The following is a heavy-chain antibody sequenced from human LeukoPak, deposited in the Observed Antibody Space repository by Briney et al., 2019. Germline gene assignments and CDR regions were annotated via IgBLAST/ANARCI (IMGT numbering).Heavy chain of an antibody. CDR2: INWNGGSI. Sequence: PSETLSLTCTVSGGSISSGSYYWSWVRQAPGKGLEWVSSINWNGGSIGYADSVKGRFTISRDNAKNSLYLQMNSLRAEDTALYYCPRDGIAARPILYYFDFWGQGTLVTVSS. V-gene: IGHV3-20*04. D-gene: IGHD6-6*01. CDR1: GGSISSGSYY. CDR3: PRDGIAARPILYYFDF. J-gene: IGHJ4*02.